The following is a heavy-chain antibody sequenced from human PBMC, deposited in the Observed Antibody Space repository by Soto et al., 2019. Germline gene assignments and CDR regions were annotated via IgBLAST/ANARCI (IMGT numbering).Heavy chain of an antibody. V-gene: IGHV3-74*01. CDR2: INSDGSST. CDR3: ARGIDGRNWFDP. CDR1: GFTFSSYW. Sequence: GSLRLSCAASGFTFSSYWMHWVRQAPGKGLVWVSRINSDGSSTSYADSVKGRFTISRDNAKNTLYLQMNSLRAEDTAVYYCARGIDGRNWFDPWGQGTLVTGSS. J-gene: IGHJ5*02. D-gene: IGHD2-21*01.